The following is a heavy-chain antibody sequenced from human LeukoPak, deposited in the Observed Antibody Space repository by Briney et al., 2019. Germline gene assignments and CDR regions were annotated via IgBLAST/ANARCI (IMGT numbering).Heavy chain of an antibody. J-gene: IGHJ5*02. V-gene: IGHV4-59*08. CDR1: GXSISSYY. CDR2: IYYSGST. D-gene: IGHD5/OR15-5a*01. CDR3: ARHLSSVYTSWFDP. Sequence: SETLSLTCTVSGXSISSYYGSWIRQPPGKGLEWIGYIYYSGSTEYNPSLKSRVTISVDTSKNQFSLRLSSVTAADTAVYYCARHLSSVYTSWFDPWGQGTLVTVSS.